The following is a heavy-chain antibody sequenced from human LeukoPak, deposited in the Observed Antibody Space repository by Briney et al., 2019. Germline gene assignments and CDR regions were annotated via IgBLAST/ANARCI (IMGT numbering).Heavy chain of an antibody. CDR1: GYTLTELS. Sequence: GASVKVSCKVSGYTLTELSMHWVRQAPGKGLEWMGGFDPEDGETIYAQKFQGRVTMTEDTSTDTAYMELSSLRSEDTAVYYCATGTGYFGDSSGYYCLGYWGQGTLVTVSS. J-gene: IGHJ4*02. D-gene: IGHD3-22*01. V-gene: IGHV1-24*01. CDR2: FDPEDGET. CDR3: ATGTGYFGDSSGYYCLGY.